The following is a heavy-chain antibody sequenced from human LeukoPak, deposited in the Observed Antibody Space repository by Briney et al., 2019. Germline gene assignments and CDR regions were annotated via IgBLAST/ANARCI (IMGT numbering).Heavy chain of an antibody. J-gene: IGHJ4*02. D-gene: IGHD3-22*01. V-gene: IGHV1-69*04. Sequence: SVKVSCKASGGTFSSYAISWVRQAPGQGLEWMGRIIPILGIANYAQKFQGRVTITADKSTSTAYMELSSLRSEDTAVYDCNVDSSGYLRVYWGQGTLVTVSS. CDR2: IIPILGIA. CDR3: NVDSSGYLRVY. CDR1: GGTFSSYA.